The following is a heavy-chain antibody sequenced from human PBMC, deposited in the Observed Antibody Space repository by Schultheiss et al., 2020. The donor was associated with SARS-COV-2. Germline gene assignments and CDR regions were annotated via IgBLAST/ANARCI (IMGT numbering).Heavy chain of an antibody. CDR3: ARDRYGYCSGGSCPGYGMDV. D-gene: IGHD2-15*01. Sequence: GGSLRLSCAASGFTFSSYGMHWVRQAPGKGLEWVAVISDDGSKKYYADSVKGRFTISRDNSKNTLYLQMNSLRAEDTAVYYCARDRYGYCSGGSCPGYGMDVWGQGTTVTVSS. CDR2: ISDDGSKK. J-gene: IGHJ6*02. CDR1: GFTFSSYG. V-gene: IGHV3-30*03.